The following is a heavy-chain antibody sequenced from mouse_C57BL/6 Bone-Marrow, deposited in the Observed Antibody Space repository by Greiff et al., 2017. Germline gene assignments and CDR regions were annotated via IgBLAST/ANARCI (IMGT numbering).Heavy chain of an antibody. CDR2: IYPRDGST. J-gene: IGHJ2*01. CDR1: GYTFTSYD. CDR3: ARSDPVVGYYFDY. Sequence: QVQLQQSGPELVKPGASVKLSCKASGYTFTSYDINWVKQRPGQGLEWIGWIYPRDGSTTYNEKFKGKATLTVDTTSSTAYRELPSLTSEDSAVYYCARSDPVVGYYFDYWGQGTTLTVSS. D-gene: IGHD1-1*01. V-gene: IGHV1-85*01.